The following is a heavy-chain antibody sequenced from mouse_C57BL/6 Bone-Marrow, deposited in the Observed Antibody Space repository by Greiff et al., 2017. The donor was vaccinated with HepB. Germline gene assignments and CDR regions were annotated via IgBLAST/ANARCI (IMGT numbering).Heavy chain of an antibody. D-gene: IGHD1-1*01. CDR3: ARECSSYCYFDD. J-gene: IGHJ2*01. Sequence: QVQLQQPGAELVKPGASVKLSCKASGYTFTSYWMHWVKQRPGQGLEWIGMIHPNSGSTNYNEKFKSKATLTVDKSSSTAYMQLSSLTSEDSAVYYCARECSSYCYFDDWGQGTTLTVSS. CDR1: GYTFTSYW. V-gene: IGHV1-64*01. CDR2: IHPNSGST.